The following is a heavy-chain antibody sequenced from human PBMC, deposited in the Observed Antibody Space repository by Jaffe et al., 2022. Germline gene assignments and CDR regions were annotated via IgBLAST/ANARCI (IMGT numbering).Heavy chain of an antibody. Sequence: QVQLVESGGGVVQPGRSLRLSCAASGVTFSSYGMHWVRQAPGKGLEWVALISFDGGNKYYADSVRGRFTISRDNSKSTLYLEMNSLRPEDTALYYCAKDGSYSGYDGFEYWGQGTLVTVSS. V-gene: IGHV3-30*18. J-gene: IGHJ4*02. D-gene: IGHD5-12*01. CDR1: GVTFSSYG. CDR2: ISFDGGNK. CDR3: AKDGSYSGYDGFEY.